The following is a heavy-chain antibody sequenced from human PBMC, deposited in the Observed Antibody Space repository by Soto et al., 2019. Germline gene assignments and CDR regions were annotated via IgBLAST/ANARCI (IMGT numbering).Heavy chain of an antibody. CDR3: SRATVVTIGGMDV. J-gene: IGHJ6*02. D-gene: IGHD2-21*02. CDR1: GGSISSADYY. CDR2: IYYSGST. Sequence: SETLSLTGTVSGGSISSADYYWSWVPEPPGKGLEWIGYIYYSGSTFVNPSRKSRVTISKDMSRNELSLRLNSVTAADTAVYSCSRATVVTIGGMDVWGQGTTVTVSS. V-gene: IGHV4-30-4*01.